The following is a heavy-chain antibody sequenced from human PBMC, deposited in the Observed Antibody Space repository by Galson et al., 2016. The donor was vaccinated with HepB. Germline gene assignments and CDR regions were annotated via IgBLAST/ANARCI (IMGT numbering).Heavy chain of an antibody. V-gene: IGHV4-39*01. CDR3: ARQGTTDPFDY. J-gene: IGHJ4*02. CDR1: GISINRRSHC. D-gene: IGHD1-1*01. Sequence: SETLSLTCSVSGISINRRSHCWAWIRQPPGRGLEWIGSVCFYGSDNYNPSLKNRVTLSADTSKNHLSLKLSSVSAADTAVYHCARQGTTDPFDYWGQGTLVTVSS. CDR2: VCFYGSD.